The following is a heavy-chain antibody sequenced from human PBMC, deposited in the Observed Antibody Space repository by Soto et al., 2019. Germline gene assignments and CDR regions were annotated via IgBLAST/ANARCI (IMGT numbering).Heavy chain of an antibody. V-gene: IGHV4-59*01. CDR1: VDSISTYN. CDR3: ARVAADIASWLDP. CDR2: IYYSGVT. J-gene: IGHJ5*02. Sequence: PSETLSLTCTVSVDSISTYNWGWFLQPPGKGLEWIGCIYYSGVTNYNPSLKSRVTISVDTPKNQLSLKLNSVTAADTAVYYCARVAADIASWLDPWGQGTLVTV. D-gene: IGHD5-12*01.